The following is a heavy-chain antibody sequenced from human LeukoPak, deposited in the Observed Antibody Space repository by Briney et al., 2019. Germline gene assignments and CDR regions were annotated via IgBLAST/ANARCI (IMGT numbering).Heavy chain of an antibody. J-gene: IGHJ4*02. Sequence: GSLRLSCAASGFTFSSYSMNWVRQAPGKGLEWVSYISSSGTTIYYADSVKGRFTISRDNAKNSLYLQMNSLRDEDTAVYYCARVWGLAVAGGEIEYWGQGTLVTVSS. CDR1: GFTFSSYS. CDR2: ISSSGTTI. V-gene: IGHV3-48*02. D-gene: IGHD6-13*01. CDR3: ARVWGLAVAGGEIEY.